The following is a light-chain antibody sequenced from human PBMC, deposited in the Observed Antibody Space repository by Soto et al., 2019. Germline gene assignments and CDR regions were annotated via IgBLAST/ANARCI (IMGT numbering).Light chain of an antibody. Sequence: QSALTQPPSASGSPGQSVTISCTGTKSDIGVYDFVSWYQHHPGKAPRLIIYEVVQRPSGVPDRFSGSKSGNTASLTISGLQAEDEADYYCSSYTAGGTIFGTGTKLTVL. CDR3: SSYTAGGTI. V-gene: IGLV2-8*01. CDR1: KSDIGVYDF. CDR2: EVV. J-gene: IGLJ1*01.